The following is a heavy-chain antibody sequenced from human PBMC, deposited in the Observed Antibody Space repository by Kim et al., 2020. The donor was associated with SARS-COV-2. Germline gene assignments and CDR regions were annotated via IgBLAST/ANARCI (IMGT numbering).Heavy chain of an antibody. CDR2: ISYDGSNK. D-gene: IGHD3-22*01. CDR1: GFTFSSYG. Sequence: GGSLRLSCAASGFTFSSYGMHWVRQAPGKGLEWVAVISYDGSNKYYADSVKGRFTISRDNSKNTLYLQMNSLRAEDTAVYYCAKDGIPDYYDSSGYFYYFDYWGQGTLVTVSS. J-gene: IGHJ4*02. CDR3: AKDGIPDYYDSSGYFYYFDY. V-gene: IGHV3-30*18.